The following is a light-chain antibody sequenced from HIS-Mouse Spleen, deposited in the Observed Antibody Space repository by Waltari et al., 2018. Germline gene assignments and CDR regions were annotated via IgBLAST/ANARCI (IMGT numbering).Light chain of an antibody. V-gene: IGLV3-25*03. CDR3: QSADSSGTYWV. CDR2: KDS. CDR1: ALPRQY. J-gene: IGLJ3*02. Sequence: SYDLTQPPSVAVYPGHPPRIPCSEDALPRQYADWYQQKPGQAPVLVRYKDSKRPSGIPERFSGSSSGTTVTLTISGVQAEDEADYYCQSADSSGTYWVFGGGTKLTVL.